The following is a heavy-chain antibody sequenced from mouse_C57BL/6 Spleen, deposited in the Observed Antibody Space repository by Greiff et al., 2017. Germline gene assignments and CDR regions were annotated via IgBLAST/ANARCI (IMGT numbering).Heavy chain of an antibody. D-gene: IGHD1-1*02. CDR1: GFTFSDYY. J-gene: IGHJ4*01. CDR3: AREKGYGAMDY. CDR2: IHYDGSST. V-gene: IGHV5-16*01. Sequence: VKLVESEGGLVQPGSSMKLSCTASGFTFSDYYMAWVRQVPENGLEWVANIHYDGSSTYYLDSLKSRFIISRDNAKNILYLQMSSLKSEDTATYYCAREKGYGAMDYWGQGTSVTVSS.